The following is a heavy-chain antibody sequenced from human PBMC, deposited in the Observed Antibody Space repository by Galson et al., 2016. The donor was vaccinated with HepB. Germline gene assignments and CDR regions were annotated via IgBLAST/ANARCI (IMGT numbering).Heavy chain of an antibody. D-gene: IGHD2-21*01. J-gene: IGHJ4*02. CDR1: GFTFSSYS. CDR2: ISTGSNTI. CDR3: ARDLRAYCGGDSPADF. Sequence: SLRLSCAASGFTFSSYSMNWARQAPGKGLEWVSYISTGSNTIYYADSVRGRFTVSRDNVKNSLYLQMNSLRAEDTAVYYCARDLRAYCGGDSPADFWGQGTLVAVSS. V-gene: IGHV3-48*01.